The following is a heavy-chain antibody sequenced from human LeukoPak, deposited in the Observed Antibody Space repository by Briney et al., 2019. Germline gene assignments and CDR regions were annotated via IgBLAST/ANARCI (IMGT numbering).Heavy chain of an antibody. CDR1: GFTFSSYW. D-gene: IGHD3-3*01. CDR3: ARGVFGVDTTLYYYYYMDV. J-gene: IGHJ6*03. CDR2: IKQDGSEK. Sequence: PGGSLRLSCAASGFTFSSYWMSWVRQAPGKGLEWVANIKQDGSEKYYVDSVKGRFTISRDNAENSLYLQMNSLRAEDTAVYYCARGVFGVDTTLYYYYYMDVWGKGTTVTVSS. V-gene: IGHV3-7*01.